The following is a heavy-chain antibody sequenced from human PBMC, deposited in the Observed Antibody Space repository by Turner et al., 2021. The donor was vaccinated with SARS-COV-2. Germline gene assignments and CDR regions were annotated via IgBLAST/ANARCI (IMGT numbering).Heavy chain of an antibody. CDR1: GGPTRSYY. CDR3: ARHPLNYDFWSGYYYYGMDV. Sequence: QVQLRESGPGLWKPPETLSLPCTASGGPTRSYYWSWIRQPPGKGLEWIGYIYYSGSTNYNPSLKSRVTISVDTSKNQFSLKLSSVTAADTAVYYCARHPLNYDFWSGYYYYGMDVWGQGTTVTVSS. CDR2: IYYSGST. V-gene: IGHV4-59*08. J-gene: IGHJ6*02. D-gene: IGHD3-3*01.